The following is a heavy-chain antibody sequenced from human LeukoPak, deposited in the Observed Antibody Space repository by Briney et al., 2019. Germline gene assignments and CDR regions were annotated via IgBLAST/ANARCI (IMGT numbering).Heavy chain of an antibody. Sequence: SETLSLTCTVSGYSISSGYYWGWIRLPPGKGLEWIGIINHSGSTFCNTSLKSRVTISVDTSKNQFSLKLSSVTAADTAVYYCASYFDPWGQGTLVTVSS. J-gene: IGHJ5*02. CDR2: INHSGST. CDR1: GYSISSGYY. CDR3: ASYFDP. V-gene: IGHV4-38-2*02.